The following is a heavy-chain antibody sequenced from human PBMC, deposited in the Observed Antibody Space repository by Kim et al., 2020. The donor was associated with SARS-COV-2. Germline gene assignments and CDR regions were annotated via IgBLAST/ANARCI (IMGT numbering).Heavy chain of an antibody. J-gene: IGHJ4*02. CDR1: GFTLTTYE. V-gene: IGHV1-8*01. D-gene: IGHD1-26*01. Sequence: ASVKVSCKASGFTLTTYEINWVRQATGQGLEWMGWMDPNSGNTGNAQKFQGRVTMTRSTSINTAYMELSSLRFEDTAVYYCAREVDNWDFDCWGQGTLVTVSS. CDR3: AREVDNWDFDC. CDR2: MDPNSGNT.